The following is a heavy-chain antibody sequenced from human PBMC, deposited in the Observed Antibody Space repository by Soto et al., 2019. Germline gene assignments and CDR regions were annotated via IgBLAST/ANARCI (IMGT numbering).Heavy chain of an antibody. J-gene: IGHJ4*02. D-gene: IGHD3-3*01. Sequence: QITLNESGPPVVRPTETLTLTCRFSGFSLTTSGVGVGWIRQSPGNAPEWLALIYWDDDKRYSASLKSRLTITKDTSKNQVVLTVSDLDPTDTATYYCAHRVLRTVFGLVTTTAIYFDFWGQGTPVAVSS. CDR2: IYWDDDK. CDR1: GFSLTTSGVG. CDR3: AHRVLRTVFGLVTTTAIYFDF. V-gene: IGHV2-5*02.